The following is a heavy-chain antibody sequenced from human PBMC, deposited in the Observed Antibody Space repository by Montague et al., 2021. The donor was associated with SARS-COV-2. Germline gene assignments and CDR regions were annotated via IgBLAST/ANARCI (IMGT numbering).Heavy chain of an antibody. CDR2: IYYTGST. D-gene: IGHD3-9*01. Sequence: SETLSLTCTVSGGSITSYYWSWIRQPPGKGLEWIGHIYYTGSTNYNPSLKSRGTISVDKSKNQFSLRLSSVTAADTAVYYCARSGFYDLLTGYSFGSIDPWGQGTLVPVSS. V-gene: IGHV4-59*01. CDR1: GGSITSYY. J-gene: IGHJ5*02. CDR3: ARSGFYDLLTGYSFGSIDP.